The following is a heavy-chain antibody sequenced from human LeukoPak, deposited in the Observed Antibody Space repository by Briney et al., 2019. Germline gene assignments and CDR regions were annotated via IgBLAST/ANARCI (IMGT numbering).Heavy chain of an antibody. CDR2: IYYSGST. CDR1: GDSISSSSSY. V-gene: IGHV4-39*01. Sequence: SETLSLTCTVSGDSISSSSSYWGWIRQPPGEGLEWIGSIYYSGSTYYNTSLKSRVTISVDTSKNQFSLKLRSVTAADTAMYYCARAFSGGWWELDYWGQGTLVTVSS. CDR3: ARAFSGGWWELDY. J-gene: IGHJ4*02. D-gene: IGHD6-19*01.